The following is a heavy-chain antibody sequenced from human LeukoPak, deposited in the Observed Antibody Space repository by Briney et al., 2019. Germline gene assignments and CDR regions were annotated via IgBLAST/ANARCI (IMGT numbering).Heavy chain of an antibody. CDR3: ARGGIAAAGSLDY. V-gene: IGHV1-69*01. J-gene: IGHJ4*02. CDR1: GGTFSSYA. CDR2: IIPIFGTA. D-gene: IGHD6-13*01. Sequence: VKVSCKASGGTFSSYAINWVRQAPGQGLEWMGGIIPIFGTANYAQKFQGRVTITADESTSTAYMELSSLRSEDTAVYYCARGGIAAAGSLDYWGQGTLVTVSS.